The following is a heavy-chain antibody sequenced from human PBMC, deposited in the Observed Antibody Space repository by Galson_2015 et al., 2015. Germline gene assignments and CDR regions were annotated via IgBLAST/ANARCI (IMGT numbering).Heavy chain of an antibody. J-gene: IGHJ6*02. V-gene: IGHV1-18*01. CDR1: GYTFTSYG. CDR3: ARVPHYYDSSGSHYGMDV. CDR2: ISAYNGNT. Sequence: SVKVSCKASGYTFTSYGISWVRQAPGQGLEWMGWISAYNGNTNYAQKLQGRVTMTTDTSTSTAYMELRSLRSDDTAVYYCARVPHYYDSSGSHYGMDVWGQGTTVTVSS. D-gene: IGHD3-22*01.